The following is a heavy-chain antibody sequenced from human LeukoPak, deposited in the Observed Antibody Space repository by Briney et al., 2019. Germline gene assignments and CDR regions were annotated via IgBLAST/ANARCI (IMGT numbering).Heavy chain of an antibody. CDR2: INPNSGGT. D-gene: IGHD2-2*01. J-gene: IGHJ6*03. V-gene: IGHV1-2*02. CDR3: ASAPLPQDIVVVPAAFGASYYYYYMDV. CDR1: GYTFTGYY. Sequence: ASVKVSCKASGYTFTGYYMHWVRQAPGQGLEWMGWINPNSGGTNYAQKFQGRVTMTRDTSISTAYMELSSLRSEDTAVYYCASAPLPQDIVVVPAAFGASYYYYYMDVWGKGTTVTVSS.